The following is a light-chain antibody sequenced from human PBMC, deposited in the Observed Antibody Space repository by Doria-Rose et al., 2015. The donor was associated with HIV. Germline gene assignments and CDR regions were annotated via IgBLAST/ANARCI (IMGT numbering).Light chain of an antibody. CDR1: QGISTY. V-gene: IGKV1-9*01. CDR3: QQLNSYPST. CDR2: AAS. Sequence: DIRMTQSPSFLSASVGDRVTITCRASQGISTYLAWYQQKSGKAPKLLIYAASTLQSGVPSRFSGSGSGTEFTLTISSLQPEDFATYYCQQLNSYPSTFGGGTKVEIK. J-gene: IGKJ4*01.